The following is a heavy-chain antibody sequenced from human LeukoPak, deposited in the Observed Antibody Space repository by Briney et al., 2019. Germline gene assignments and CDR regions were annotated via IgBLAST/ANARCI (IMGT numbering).Heavy chain of an antibody. D-gene: IGHD6-13*01. J-gene: IGHJ6*03. CDR3: ARAAVAGVAAAGTSGGLHYYYYMDV. V-gene: IGHV4-61*02. Sequence: PSETLSLTCTVSGGSISSGSYYWSWIRQPAGKGLEWIGRIYTSGSTNYNPSLKSRVTISVDTSKNQFSLKLSSVTAADTAVYYCARAAVAGVAAAGTSGGLHYYYYMDVWGKGTTVTVSS. CDR1: GGSISSGSYY. CDR2: IYTSGST.